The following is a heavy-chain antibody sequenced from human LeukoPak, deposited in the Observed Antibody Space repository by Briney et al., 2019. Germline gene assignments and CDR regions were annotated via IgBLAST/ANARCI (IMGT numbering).Heavy chain of an antibody. D-gene: IGHD3-22*01. CDR2: ISAYNGNT. CDR3: ARPYDYYDSSGYPGY. V-gene: IGHV1-18*04. J-gene: IGHJ4*02. Sequence: ASVKVSCKASGYTFTNYYIHWVRQAPGQGLEWMGWISAYNGNTNYAQKLQGRVTMTTDTSTSTAYMKLRSLRSDDTAVYYCARPYDYYDSSGYPGYWGQGTLVTVSS. CDR1: GYTFTNYY.